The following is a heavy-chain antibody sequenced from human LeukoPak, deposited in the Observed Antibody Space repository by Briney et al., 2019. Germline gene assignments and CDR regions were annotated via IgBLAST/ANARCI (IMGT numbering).Heavy chain of an antibody. J-gene: IGHJ3*02. Sequence: PGGSLRLSCAASGFTVSSNYMNWVRQALGKGLEWVSIIYSGGSTYYADSVKGRFTISRDNSKNTLYLQMNSLRAEDTAVYYCACDAFDIWGQGTMVTVSS. CDR2: IYSGGST. V-gene: IGHV3-53*01. CDR1: GFTVSSNY. CDR3: ACDAFDI.